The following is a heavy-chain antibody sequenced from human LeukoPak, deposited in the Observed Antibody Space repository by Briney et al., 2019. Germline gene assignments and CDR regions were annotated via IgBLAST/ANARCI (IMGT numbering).Heavy chain of an antibody. CDR1: GYTFTSYG. CDR2: ISAYNGST. Sequence: GASVKVSCKASGYTFTSYGISWVRQAPGQGLEWMGWISAYNGSTNYTQKLQGRFTMTTDTATSTAYMELRSLRSDDTAVYYCASEDGYNGFAFDYWGQGTLVTVSS. V-gene: IGHV1-18*01. CDR3: ASEDGYNGFAFDY. D-gene: IGHD5-24*01. J-gene: IGHJ4*02.